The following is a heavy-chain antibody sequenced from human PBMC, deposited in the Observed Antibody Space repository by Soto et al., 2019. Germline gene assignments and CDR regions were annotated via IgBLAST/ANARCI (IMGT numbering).Heavy chain of an antibody. Sequence: EVQLVESGGGLVQPGGSLRLSCGASGFTFSSYWMHWVRQAPGKGLVWVSRIHSDGVNTKYADSVKGRFTISRDNAKNTVYLQMTSLRVEDTAVYFCARGPYRDYGHDYWGQGTLVTVSS. J-gene: IGHJ4*02. CDR3: ARGPYRDYGHDY. CDR1: GFTFSSYW. CDR2: IHSDGVNT. D-gene: IGHD3-10*01. V-gene: IGHV3-74*01.